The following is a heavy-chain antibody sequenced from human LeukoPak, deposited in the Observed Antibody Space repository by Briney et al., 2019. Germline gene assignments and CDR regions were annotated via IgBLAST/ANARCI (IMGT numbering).Heavy chain of an antibody. CDR2: IYSGGST. CDR3: ARFSGYSYGGWFYS. J-gene: IGHJ5*01. CDR1: GFTVSSNY. Sequence: GGSLRLSCAASGFTVSSNYMSWVRQAPGKGLEWVSVIYSGGSTYYADSVKGRFTISRDNSKNTLYLQMNSLRAEDAAVYYCARFSGYSYGGWFYSWGQGTLVTVSS. D-gene: IGHD5-18*01. V-gene: IGHV3-66*01.